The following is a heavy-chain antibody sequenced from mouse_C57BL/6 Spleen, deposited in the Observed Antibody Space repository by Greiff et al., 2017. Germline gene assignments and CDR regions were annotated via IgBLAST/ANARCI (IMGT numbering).Heavy chain of an antibody. CDR1: GYTFTDYN. Sequence: EVQLQQSGPELVKPGASVKIPCKASGYTFTDYNMDWVKQSHGKSLEWIGDISPNNGGTIYNQKFKGKATLTGDKSTSTDYMELRSLTSEDTAIYYCARRDSKYAMDYWGQGTSVTVSS. J-gene: IGHJ4*01. D-gene: IGHD2-5*01. V-gene: IGHV1-18*01. CDR3: ARRDSKYAMDY. CDR2: ISPNNGGT.